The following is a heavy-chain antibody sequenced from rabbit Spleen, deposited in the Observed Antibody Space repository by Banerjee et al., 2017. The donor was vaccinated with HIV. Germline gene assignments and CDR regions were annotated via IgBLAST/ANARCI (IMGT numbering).Heavy chain of an antibody. Sequence: QSLVESGGDLVKPGTSLTLTCTASGFSFSSSYYICWVRQAPGKGLECIACIYAGSSVSTYYANWAKGRFTISKTSSTTVTLQMTSLTVADTATYFCARGSATMTMVITGYYLNLWGPGTLVTVS. CDR3: ARGSATMTMVITGYYLNL. V-gene: IGHV1S40*01. D-gene: IGHD2-1*01. CDR2: IYAGSSVST. CDR1: GFSFSSSYY. J-gene: IGHJ4*01.